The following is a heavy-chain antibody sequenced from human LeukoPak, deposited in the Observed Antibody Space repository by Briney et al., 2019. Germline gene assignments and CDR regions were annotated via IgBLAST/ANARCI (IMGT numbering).Heavy chain of an antibody. CDR1: GFTFDVYG. J-gene: IGHJ4*02. D-gene: IGHD1-26*01. Sequence: GGSLRLSCAASGFTFDVYGMSWVRQAPGKGLEWVSGINWNGGNTGYADSVKGRFTISRDNAKNSLYLQMNSLRAEDTALYYCARRSEAFSGSPDYWGQGTLVTVSS. V-gene: IGHV3-20*04. CDR3: ARRSEAFSGSPDY. CDR2: INWNGGNT.